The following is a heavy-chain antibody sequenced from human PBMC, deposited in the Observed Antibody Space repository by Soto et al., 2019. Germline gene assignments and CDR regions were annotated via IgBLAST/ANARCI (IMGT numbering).Heavy chain of an antibody. Sequence: GGSLRLSCAASGFTFSSYNMNWVRQAPGKGLEWVSYISSSSSTIYYADSVKGRFTISRDNAKNSLYLQMNSLRDEDTAVYYCARGGYSSGWYGGDYFDYWGQGTLVTVS. D-gene: IGHD6-19*01. CDR3: ARGGYSSGWYGGDYFDY. J-gene: IGHJ4*02. CDR2: ISSSSSTI. V-gene: IGHV3-48*02. CDR1: GFTFSSYN.